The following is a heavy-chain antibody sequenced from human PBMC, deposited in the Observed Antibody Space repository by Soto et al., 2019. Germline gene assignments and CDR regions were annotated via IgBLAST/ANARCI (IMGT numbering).Heavy chain of an antibody. V-gene: IGHV3-23*01. CDR1: GFTFSSYG. J-gene: IGHJ4*02. CDR3: AKDRRAGGNYGFYSDF. Sequence: EVQLLESGGGLVQPGGSLRLSCAASGFTFSSYGMTWVRQAPGKGLEWVSFSSATGAGTYYADSVKGRFTISRDNSKNTLYLPMTSLRAEDTAVYYCAKDRRAGGNYGFYSDFWGQGALVIVSS. D-gene: IGHD3-10*01. CDR2: SSATGAGT.